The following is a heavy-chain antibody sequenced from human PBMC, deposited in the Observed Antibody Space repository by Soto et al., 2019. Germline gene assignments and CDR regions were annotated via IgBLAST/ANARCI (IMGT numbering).Heavy chain of an antibody. J-gene: IGHJ4*02. Sequence: QLQLQESGPGLVKPSETVSLSCTVSGGSISSSIYYWGWIRQPPGKGLEWIGSIYYSGNTYYNPSLRSRVTISVDTSKNQFSLRLSSVTAAATAVYYCARQRGYFDYWAQGTLVTVSS. V-gene: IGHV4-39*01. CDR3: ARQRGYFDY. CDR1: GGSISSSIYY. CDR2: IYYSGNT.